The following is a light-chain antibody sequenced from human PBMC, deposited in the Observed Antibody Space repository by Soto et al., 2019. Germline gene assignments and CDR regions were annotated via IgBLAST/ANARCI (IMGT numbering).Light chain of an antibody. CDR3: QTWGTGYVV. Sequence: QLVLTQSPSASASLGASVKLTCTLSRGHSSFAIAWHQQQPEKGHRNLMKVNSDGSHSKGDGIPDRFSGSSSGAERYLTISSLQSEEEADYYCQTWGTGYVVFGGVTKLTV. CDR1: RGHSSFA. CDR2: VNSDGSH. V-gene: IGLV4-69*01. J-gene: IGLJ2*01.